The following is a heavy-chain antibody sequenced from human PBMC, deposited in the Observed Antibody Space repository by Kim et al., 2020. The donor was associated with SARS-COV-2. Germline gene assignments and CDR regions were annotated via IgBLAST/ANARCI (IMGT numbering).Heavy chain of an antibody. D-gene: IGHD5-12*01. Sequence: GGSLRLSCAASGFTFNNAWMTWVRQAPGKGLEWVGRIKSQDDGGATDYAAPVKGRFTMSRDDSKNTLYLQMSSLTTEDTAVYYCTRDSGYENYSWYYGMDVWGQGTTVTVSS. CDR3: TRDSGYENYSWYYGMDV. V-gene: IGHV3-15*01. CDR2: IKSQDDGGAT. CDR1: GFTFNNAW. J-gene: IGHJ6*02.